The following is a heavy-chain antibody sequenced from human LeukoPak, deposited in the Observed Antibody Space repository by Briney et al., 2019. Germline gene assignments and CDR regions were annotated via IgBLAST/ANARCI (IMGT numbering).Heavy chain of an antibody. CDR1: GFTFSDHY. Sequence: GGSLRLSCAASGFTFSDHYMDWVRQGPGRGLEWVARTRNKANSYTTEYAASVKGRFTILRDDSKNSLYLQMNSLETDDTAVYYCARGFPYDSRWTFDCWGQGTLVTVSS. CDR3: ARGFPYDSRWTFDC. D-gene: IGHD6-13*01. V-gene: IGHV3-72*01. CDR2: TRNKANSYTT. J-gene: IGHJ4*02.